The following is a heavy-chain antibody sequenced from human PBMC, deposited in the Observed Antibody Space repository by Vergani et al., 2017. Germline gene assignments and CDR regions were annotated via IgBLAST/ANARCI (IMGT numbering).Heavy chain of an antibody. D-gene: IGHD6-19*01. CDR2: ISWGGGST. CDR1: GFTFDDYT. Sequence: EVQLVESGGVVVQPGGSLRLSCAASGFTFDDYTMHWVRQAPGKGLEWVSLISWGGGSTYYADSVKGRFTISRDNSKNSLYLRMNSLRTEETALYYCAKGDRPPGIAVAGTDDGGGGTLVTVSS. CDR3: AKGDRPPGIAVAGTDD. J-gene: IGHJ4*02. V-gene: IGHV3-43*01.